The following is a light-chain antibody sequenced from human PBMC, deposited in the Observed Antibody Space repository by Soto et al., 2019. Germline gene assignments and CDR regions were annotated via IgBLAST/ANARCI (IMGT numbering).Light chain of an antibody. Sequence: QSALTQPASVSGSPGQSITISFTGTSSDVGGYNYVSWYQHHPGKAPKLMIYDVSHRPSGVSNRFSGSKSGNTASLTISGLQAEDEADYYCSSYTTSSTRVFGTGTKLTVL. CDR2: DVS. J-gene: IGLJ1*01. CDR3: SSYTTSSTRV. CDR1: SSDVGGYNY. V-gene: IGLV2-14*03.